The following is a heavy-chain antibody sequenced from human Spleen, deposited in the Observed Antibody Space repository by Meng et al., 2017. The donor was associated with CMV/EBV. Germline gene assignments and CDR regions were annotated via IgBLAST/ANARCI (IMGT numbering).Heavy chain of an antibody. Sequence: GESLKISCAASGFTFDDYAMHWVRQAPGQVLEWVSLISSEGYTYKIDSVKGRFTISRDNKKDSLFLQMNSLRTEDTALYYCAKRSGHYGMDVWGQGTTVTVSS. CDR1: GFTFDDYA. V-gene: IGHV3-43D*03. J-gene: IGHJ6*02. D-gene: IGHD3-3*01. CDR2: ISSEGYT. CDR3: AKRSGHYGMDV.